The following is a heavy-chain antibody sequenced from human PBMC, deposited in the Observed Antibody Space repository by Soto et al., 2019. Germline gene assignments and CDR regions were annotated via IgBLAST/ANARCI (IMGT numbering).Heavy chain of an antibody. J-gene: IGHJ4*02. CDR1: GFTFSSYG. D-gene: IGHD3-3*01. Sequence: GGSLRLSCAASGFTFSSYGMRWVRQAPGKGLEWVAVISYDGSNKYYADSVKGRFTISRDDSKNTLYLQMNSLRAEDTAAYYCAKEGDPKKNYDFWSGYYAPYYFDYWGQGTLVTVSS. CDR2: ISYDGSNK. CDR3: AKEGDPKKNYDFWSGYYAPYYFDY. V-gene: IGHV3-30*18.